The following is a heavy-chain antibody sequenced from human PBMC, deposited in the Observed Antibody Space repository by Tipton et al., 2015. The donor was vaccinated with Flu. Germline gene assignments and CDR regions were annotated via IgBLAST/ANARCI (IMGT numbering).Heavy chain of an antibody. Sequence: TLSLTCTVSSGSIRSTNYFCAWIRQPPGKRLELIGSIYPSGTTYYNPSLKSRVTISVDTSKSQFSLMLRSVTAADTAVYYRARLSYYDVDLKNFYFDHWGQGALVTVSS. CDR1: SGSIRSTNYF. D-gene: IGHD3-10*02. CDR3: ARLSYYDVDLKNFYFDH. CDR2: IYPSGTT. J-gene: IGHJ4*02. V-gene: IGHV4-39*01.